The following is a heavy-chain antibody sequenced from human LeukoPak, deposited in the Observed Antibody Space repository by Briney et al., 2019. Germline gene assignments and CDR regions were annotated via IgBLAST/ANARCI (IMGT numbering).Heavy chain of an antibody. V-gene: IGHV1-18*01. CDR2: ISAYDGNT. J-gene: IGHJ6*02. Sequence: ASVKVSCKASGYTFTSYGISWVRQPPGQGLEWMGWISAYDGNTNYAQNFQGRVTMTRDTSISTAYMELSRLSSDETAGYYCVLVYYDILTGNYYYYYCMDVWGQGTTVTVSS. CDR3: VLVYYDILTGNYYYYYCMDV. CDR1: GYTFTSYG. D-gene: IGHD3-9*01.